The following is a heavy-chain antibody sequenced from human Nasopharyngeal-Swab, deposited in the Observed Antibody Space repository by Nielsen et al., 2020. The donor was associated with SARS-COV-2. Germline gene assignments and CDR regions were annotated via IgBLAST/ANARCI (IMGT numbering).Heavy chain of an antibody. CDR3: ARDRDCSSTSCYRGIDI. V-gene: IGHV1-46*01. D-gene: IGHD2-2*01. Sequence: WVRQASGQGLEWMGIINPSGGSTSYAQKFQGRVTMTRDTSTSTVYMELSSLRSEDTAVYYCARDRDCSSTSCYRGIDIWGQGTMVTVSS. J-gene: IGHJ3*02. CDR2: INPSGGST.